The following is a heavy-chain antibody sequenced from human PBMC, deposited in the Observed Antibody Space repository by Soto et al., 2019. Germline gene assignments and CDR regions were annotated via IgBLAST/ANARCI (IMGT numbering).Heavy chain of an antibody. V-gene: IGHV3-23*01. D-gene: IGHD6-6*01. Sequence: EVQLLDSGGGLVQPGGSLRLSCAASGFSFSSGDAMSWVRQAPGKGLEWVSTIDGSGSGTFYADSVKGRFTISRDNSKNTLCLQMNSLGADDTAVYYCAREGQLVPQFDYWGQGTLVTVSS. CDR1: GFSFSSGDA. J-gene: IGHJ4*02. CDR3: AREGQLVPQFDY. CDR2: IDGSGSGT.